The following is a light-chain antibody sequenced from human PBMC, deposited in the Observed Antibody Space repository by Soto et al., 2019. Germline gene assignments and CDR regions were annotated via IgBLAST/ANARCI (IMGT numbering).Light chain of an antibody. J-gene: IGLJ2*01. V-gene: IGLV1-44*01. CDR3: TAWDDSLNGML. Sequence: QSVLTQAPSASGTPGQRVTISCSGSSSNIGSNNVNWYQQVPGTAPKFLIYSNNQRPSGVPDRFSGSKSGTSASLAISGLQSEDEADYYCTAWDDSLNGMLFGGGTKLTVL. CDR1: SSNIGSNN. CDR2: SNN.